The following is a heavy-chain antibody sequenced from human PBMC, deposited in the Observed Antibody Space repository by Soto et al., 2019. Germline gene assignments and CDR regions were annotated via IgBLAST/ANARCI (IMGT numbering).Heavy chain of an antibody. V-gene: IGHV3-48*02. J-gene: IGHJ6*02. CDR3: ARDWYGDYAYHGMDV. CDR1: GFTFSSYN. Sequence: EVQLVESGGRLVQPGGSLTLSCAASGFTFSSYNMNWVRQAPGKGLECVSYITSSSTTIYYADSVKGRFTISRDNAKNSLYLQMNSLRDEDTAVYYCARDWYGDYAYHGMDVWCQGTTVTVSS. D-gene: IGHD4-17*01. CDR2: ITSSSTTI.